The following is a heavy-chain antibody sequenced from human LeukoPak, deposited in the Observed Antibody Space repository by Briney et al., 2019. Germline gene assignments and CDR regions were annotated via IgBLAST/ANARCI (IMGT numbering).Heavy chain of an antibody. D-gene: IGHD3-22*01. J-gene: IGHJ3*02. CDR1: GGTFNSYA. V-gene: IGHV1-69*04. CDR3: ARQYYYDSSGYAFDI. CDR2: IIPILGIA. Sequence: SVKVSCKASGGTFNSYAINWVRQAPGQGLEWMGRIIPILGIAKYAQKFQGRVTITADESTSTAYMGLSSLRSEDTAVYYCARQYYYDSSGYAFDIWGQGTMVTVSS.